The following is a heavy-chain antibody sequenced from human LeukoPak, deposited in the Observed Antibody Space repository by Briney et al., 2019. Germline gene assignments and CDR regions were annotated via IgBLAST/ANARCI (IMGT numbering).Heavy chain of an antibody. V-gene: IGHV3-9*01. J-gene: IGHJ4*02. CDR3: AAARALDY. CDR1: GFKFDDYA. CDR2: ISWNSGSI. Sequence: ALRLSCAASGFKFDDYAMHWVRQAPGKGLEWVSGISWNSGSIGYADSVKGRFTMSRDNAKNSLYLQMNSLKAEDTALYYCAAARALDYWGQGTLVTVSS. D-gene: IGHD6-25*01.